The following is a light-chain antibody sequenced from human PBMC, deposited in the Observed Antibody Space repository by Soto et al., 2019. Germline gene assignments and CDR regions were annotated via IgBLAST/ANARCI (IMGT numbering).Light chain of an antibody. V-gene: IGKV1-5*01. CDR1: QSISRW. CDR2: DAT. CDR3: QQYNSYPWT. J-gene: IGKJ1*01. Sequence: DIQMTQSPSTLSASVGDRVTITCRASQSISRWLAWHQQKPGKAPKLLIHDATILESGVPSRFSGSGSGTELTLTISSLQPDDSAAYYCQQYNSYPWTFGQGTKVEIK.